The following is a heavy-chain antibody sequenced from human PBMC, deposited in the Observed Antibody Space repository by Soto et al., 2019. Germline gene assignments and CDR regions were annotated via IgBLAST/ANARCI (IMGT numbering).Heavy chain of an antibody. CDR3: AKLSCTSSTCYFPGWFDP. CDR1: GGSFSGYY. Sequence: SETLSLTCAVYGGSFSGYYWSWIRQPPGKGLEWIGEINHSGSAYYNPSLKSRLTISVDTTKNQFSLQLKSMTAADTAVYYFAKLSCTSSTCYFPGWFDPWGQGTLVTVSS. V-gene: IGHV4-34*01. D-gene: IGHD2-2*01. J-gene: IGHJ5*02. CDR2: INHSGSA.